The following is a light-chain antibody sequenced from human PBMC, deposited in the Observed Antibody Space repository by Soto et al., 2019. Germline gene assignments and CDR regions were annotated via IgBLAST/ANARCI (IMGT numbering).Light chain of an antibody. CDR2: AAS. Sequence: LFSSVGARVTLPFRASQSISNYLNWYQQKPGKAPKLLIYAASSLQSGVPSRFSGSGSGTDFTLTTSGLQPEDFAPYYCGESYITPCRFGQGSMVDIK. CDR3: GESYITPCR. CDR1: QSISNY. V-gene: IGKV1-39*01. J-gene: IGKJ1*01.